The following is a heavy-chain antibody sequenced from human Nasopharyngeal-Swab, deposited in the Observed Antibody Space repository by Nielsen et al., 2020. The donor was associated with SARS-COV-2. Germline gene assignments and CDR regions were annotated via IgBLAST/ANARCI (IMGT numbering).Heavy chain of an antibody. CDR3: AREDTDYYDSSGYFDY. V-gene: IGHV3-23*01. D-gene: IGHD3-22*01. Sequence: GGSLRLSCAASGFTFSSYAMSWVRQAPGKGLEWVSAISGSGGSTYYADSVKGRFTISRDNSKNTLYLQMNSLRAEDTAVYCCAREDTDYYDSSGYFDYWGQGTLVTVSS. CDR2: ISGSGGST. J-gene: IGHJ4*02. CDR1: GFTFSSYA.